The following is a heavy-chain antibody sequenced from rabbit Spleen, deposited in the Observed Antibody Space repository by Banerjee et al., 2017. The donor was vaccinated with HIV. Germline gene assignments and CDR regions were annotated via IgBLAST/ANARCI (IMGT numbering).Heavy chain of an antibody. CDR3: VRDQAGYAGYGPWYFNL. CDR2: IDPIFGRT. J-gene: IGHJ4*01. CDR1: GFDFSDYG. Sequence: QEQLVESGGGLVQPGGSLKLSCKASGFDFSDYGVSWVRQAPGKGLEWIGYIDPIFGRTYYASWVNGRFTISRHNAQNTLYLQLNSLTAADTATYFCVRDQAGYAGYGPWYFNLWGPGTLVTVS. V-gene: IGHV1S47*01. D-gene: IGHD7-1*01.